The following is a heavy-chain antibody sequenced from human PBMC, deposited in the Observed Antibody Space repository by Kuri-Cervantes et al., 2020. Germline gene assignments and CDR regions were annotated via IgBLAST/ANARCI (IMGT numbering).Heavy chain of an antibody. D-gene: IGHD6-19*01. J-gene: IGHJ6*02. V-gene: IGHV1-46*02. CDR3: AGDKQWLVNYYYGMDV. CDR2: INPSGGST. Sequence: ASVKVSCKASGYTFNSYHIHWVRQAPGQGLEWLGIINPSGGSTSYAQKFQGRVTMTADESTSTAYMELSSLRSEDTAVYYCAGDKQWLVNYYYGMDVWGQGTTVTVSS. CDR1: GYTFNSYH.